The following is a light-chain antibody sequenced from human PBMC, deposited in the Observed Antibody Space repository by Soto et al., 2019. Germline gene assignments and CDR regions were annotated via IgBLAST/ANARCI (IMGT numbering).Light chain of an antibody. J-gene: IGKJ1*01. V-gene: IGKV1-5*01. CDR3: QQCNTFWT. CDR2: DVS. Sequence: IKMTQSPSSRSASVGDRVTITCRASQSISSYLNWYQQKPGKAPKLLIYDVSSLESGVPSRFSGSGSGTEFTLTISSLQPDEVATYYCQQCNTFWTFGQGTKGDIK. CDR1: QSISSY.